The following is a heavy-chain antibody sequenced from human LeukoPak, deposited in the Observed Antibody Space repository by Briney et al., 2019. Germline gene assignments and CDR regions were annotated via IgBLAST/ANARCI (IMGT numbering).Heavy chain of an antibody. CDR3: AREDIVAKSFDY. Sequence: ASVKVSCKASGYTFTSYDMNWVRQAPGQGLEWMGWINPNSGGTNYAQKFQGWVTMARDTSISTAYMELSRLRSDDTAVYYCAREDIVAKSFDYWGQGTLVTVSS. CDR1: GYTFTSYD. CDR2: INPNSGGT. J-gene: IGHJ4*02. D-gene: IGHD5-12*01. V-gene: IGHV1-2*04.